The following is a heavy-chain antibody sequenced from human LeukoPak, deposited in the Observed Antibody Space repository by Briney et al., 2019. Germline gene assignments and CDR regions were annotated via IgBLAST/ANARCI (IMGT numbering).Heavy chain of an antibody. CDR3: ARGPNPYCSSTSCYRYYYYMDV. J-gene: IGHJ6*03. D-gene: IGHD2-2*01. CDR2: IDPKDSAT. Sequence: GATVKISCKTSGFPLSAYYIHWLRQAPGKGLEWLGRIDPKDSATISAEKFHDRVTISVDTSTETAYMELNSLTSADTAMFYCARGPNPYCSSTSCYRYYYYMDVWGKGTTVTVSS. CDR1: GFPLSAYY. V-gene: IGHV1-69-2*01.